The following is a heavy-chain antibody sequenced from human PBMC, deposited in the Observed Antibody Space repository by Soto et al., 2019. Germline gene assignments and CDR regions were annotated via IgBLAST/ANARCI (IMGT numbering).Heavy chain of an antibody. D-gene: IGHD6-19*01. Sequence: EVQLVESGGGLVQPGRSLRLSCAASGFTFDDYAMHWVRQAPGKGLEWVSGISWNSGSIGYADSVKGRLTISRDNAKNSRYLQMNSRRAEDTALYYCAKDMGIYSSGWGAYFDYWVQGTLVTVS. J-gene: IGHJ4*02. CDR2: ISWNSGSI. CDR3: AKDMGIYSSGWGAYFDY. V-gene: IGHV3-9*01. CDR1: GFTFDDYA.